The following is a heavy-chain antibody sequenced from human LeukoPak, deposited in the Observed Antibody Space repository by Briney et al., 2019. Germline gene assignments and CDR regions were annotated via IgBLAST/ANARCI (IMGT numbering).Heavy chain of an antibody. CDR3: VRDLTGIDY. CDR2: IKEDGSAT. Sequence: GGSLRLSCAASGFSFTNYWMTWVRQAPGKGLEWVAHIKEDGSATNYVDSVKGRYTISRDNAKSSLSLQMNSLRVEDTAVYYCVRDLTGIDYWGQGTLVTVSS. CDR1: GFSFTNYW. V-gene: IGHV3-7*01. D-gene: IGHD2-8*02. J-gene: IGHJ4*02.